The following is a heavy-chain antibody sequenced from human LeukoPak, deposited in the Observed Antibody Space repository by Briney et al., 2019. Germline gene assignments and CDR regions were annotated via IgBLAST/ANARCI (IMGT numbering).Heavy chain of an antibody. J-gene: IGHJ4*02. CDR2: INPSSTRI. CDR3: AKDPGIQLSYYFDY. Sequence: SGGSLRLSCAASGFTFSSYNMNWVRQAPGKGLEWVSYINPSSTRIDYAASVRGRFTVSRDNAKSSLYLQVNSLRAEDTAVYYCAKDPGIQLSYYFDYWGQGTLVTVSS. V-gene: IGHV3-48*04. D-gene: IGHD5-18*01. CDR1: GFTFSSYN.